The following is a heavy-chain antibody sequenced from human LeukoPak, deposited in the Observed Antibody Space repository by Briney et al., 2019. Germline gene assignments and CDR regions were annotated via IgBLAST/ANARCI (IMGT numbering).Heavy chain of an antibody. CDR1: GASLAYYY. J-gene: IGHJ4*02. CDR2: IYYSGST. D-gene: IGHD5/OR15-5a*01. CDR3: AGKGYSVYDGLDY. Sequence: PSETLSLTCSVSGASLAYYYWSWIRQPPGKGLEWIGNIYYSGSTKFNPSLRSRVTISVDTSKNQFSLKLSSVTAADTAVYYCAGKGYSVYDGLDYWGRGTLVTVSS. V-gene: IGHV4-59*03.